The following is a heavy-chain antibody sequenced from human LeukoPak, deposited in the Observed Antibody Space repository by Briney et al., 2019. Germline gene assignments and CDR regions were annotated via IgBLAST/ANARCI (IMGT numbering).Heavy chain of an antibody. CDR3: ARDLLSIYYGSGEKPNWFDP. D-gene: IGHD3-10*01. Sequence: ASVKVSCKASGYTFTSYGISWVRQAPGQGLEWMGWISAYNGNTNYAQKLQGGVTMTTDTSTSTAYMELRSLRSDDAAVYYCARDLLSIYYGSGEKPNWFDPWGQGTLVTVSS. J-gene: IGHJ5*02. CDR2: ISAYNGNT. V-gene: IGHV1-18*01. CDR1: GYTFTSYG.